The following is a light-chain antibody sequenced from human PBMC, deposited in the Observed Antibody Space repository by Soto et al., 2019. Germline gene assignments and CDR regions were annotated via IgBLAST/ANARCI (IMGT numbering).Light chain of an antibody. Sequence: DIRMTQSPSAMSASVGDRVTITCRASQDISNYLAWFQQKPGTVPKRLIYAASSLQSGVPSRFSGSGSGTEFTLTISSLQPEDFATYYCLQHDTCPHTFGQGTNLEIK. CDR1: QDISNY. V-gene: IGKV1-17*03. CDR2: AAS. CDR3: LQHDTCPHT. J-gene: IGKJ2*01.